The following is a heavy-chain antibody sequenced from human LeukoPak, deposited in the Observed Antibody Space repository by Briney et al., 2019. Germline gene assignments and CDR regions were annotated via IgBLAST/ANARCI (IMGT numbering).Heavy chain of an antibody. CDR1: GFTFSSAW. J-gene: IGHJ6*02. V-gene: IGHV3-7*01. CDR3: ARDSYYDIEMDV. Sequence: GGSLRLSCAASGFTFSSAWMSWVRQAPGRGLEWVAHIKQDGTEKYYVDSVKGRFTISRDNAKNSLYLQMNSLRAEDTAVYYCARDSYYDIEMDVWGQGTTVTVSS. D-gene: IGHD3-9*01. CDR2: IKQDGTEK.